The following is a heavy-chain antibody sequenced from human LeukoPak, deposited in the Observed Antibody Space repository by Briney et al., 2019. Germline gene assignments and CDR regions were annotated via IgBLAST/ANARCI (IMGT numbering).Heavy chain of an antibody. CDR3: ARAIGVRGTDSADY. J-gene: IGHJ4*02. D-gene: IGHD3-10*01. Sequence: SETLSLTCAVYGGSFSGYYWSWIRQPPGKGLEWIGEINHSGSTNYNPSLKSRVTISVDTSKNQFSLKLSSVTAADTAVYYCARAIGVRGTDSADYWGQGTLVTVSS. CDR1: GGSFSGYY. V-gene: IGHV4-34*01. CDR2: INHSGST.